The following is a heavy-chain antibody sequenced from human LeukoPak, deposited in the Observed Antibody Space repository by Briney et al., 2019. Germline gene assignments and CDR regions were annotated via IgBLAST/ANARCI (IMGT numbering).Heavy chain of an antibody. CDR3: AKDLSMGEVYLDY. Sequence: PGGSLRLSCAASGFTFSSYAMSWVRQAPGEGLEWVSAISGSGGSTYYADSVKGRFTISRDNSKNTLYLQMNSLRAEDTAVYYCAKDLSMGEVYLDYWGQGTLVTVSS. CDR1: GFTFSSYA. CDR2: ISGSGGST. D-gene: IGHD3-16*01. J-gene: IGHJ4*02. V-gene: IGHV3-23*01.